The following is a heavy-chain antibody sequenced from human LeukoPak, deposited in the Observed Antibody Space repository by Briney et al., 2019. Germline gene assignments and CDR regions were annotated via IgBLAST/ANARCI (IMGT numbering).Heavy chain of an antibody. CDR2: MYLSGTT. CDR3: AGLVGRYSSGLYYYYFDY. Sequence: SGTLSLTCTVSGDSINSLDLWSWVRQPPGKGLEWIGEMYLSGTTHSNPSVKSRVTISIDKSKNQFFLDLSSVTASDTAVYYCAGLVGRYSSGLYYYYFDYWGQGTLATVSS. D-gene: IGHD3-22*01. V-gene: IGHV4-4*02. J-gene: IGHJ4*02. CDR1: GDSINSLDL.